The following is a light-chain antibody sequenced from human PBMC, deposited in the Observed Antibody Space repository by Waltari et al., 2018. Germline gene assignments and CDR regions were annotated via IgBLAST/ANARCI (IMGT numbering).Light chain of an antibody. CDR2: GST. CDR1: QSVRSD. J-gene: IGKJ5*01. CDR3: QQYNNWPPE. V-gene: IGKV3-15*01. Sequence: EIVMTQSPATLSVSPGERVTLSCRASQSVRSDVAWYQQQPGLAPRLLVYGSTTMATGIPAKFSGSGSGTEFTLTISSLESEDSAVYFCQQYNNWPPEFGQGTRLEIQ.